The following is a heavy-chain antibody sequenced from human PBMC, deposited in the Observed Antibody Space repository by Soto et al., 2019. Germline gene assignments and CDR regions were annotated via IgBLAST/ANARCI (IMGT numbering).Heavy chain of an antibody. J-gene: IGHJ4*02. CDR2: IIPIFGTA. CDR3: AGDYCSGCSCYFPY. V-gene: IGHV1-69*12. D-gene: IGHD2-15*01. Sequence: QVQLVQSGAEVKKSGSSVKVSCKASGGTFSSYAISWVRQAPGQGLEWMGGIIPIFGTANYAQKFQGRVTITADESTSTAYMELSSLRSEDTAVYYCAGDYCSGCSCYFPYWGQGTLVTVSS. CDR1: GGTFSSYA.